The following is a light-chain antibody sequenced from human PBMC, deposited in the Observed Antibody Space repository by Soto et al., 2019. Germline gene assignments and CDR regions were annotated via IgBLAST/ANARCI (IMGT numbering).Light chain of an antibody. CDR3: TSYAGSNNFYV. CDR2: EVT. J-gene: IGLJ1*01. V-gene: IGLV2-8*01. CDR1: SSDVGGYNY. Sequence: QSVLTQPPSASGSPGQAVTISCTGTSSDVGGYNYVSWYQQHPGKAPKLIIYEVTVRPSGVPDRFSGSKSGNTASLTVSGLQAEDEADYYYTSYAGSNNFYVFGTGTKLTVL.